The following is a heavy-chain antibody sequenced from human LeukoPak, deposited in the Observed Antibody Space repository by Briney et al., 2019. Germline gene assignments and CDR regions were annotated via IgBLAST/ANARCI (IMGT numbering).Heavy chain of an antibody. CDR1: GGTFSSYA. J-gene: IGHJ4*02. CDR2: IIPIFGTA. V-gene: IGHV1-69*01. CDR3: ARGGYSYGLPLGY. D-gene: IGHD5-18*01. Sequence: SVKVSCKASGGTFSSYAISWARQAPGQGLEWMGGIIPIFGTANYAQKFQGRVTITADESTSTAYMELSSLRSEDTAVYYCARGGYSYGLPLGYWGQGTLVTVSS.